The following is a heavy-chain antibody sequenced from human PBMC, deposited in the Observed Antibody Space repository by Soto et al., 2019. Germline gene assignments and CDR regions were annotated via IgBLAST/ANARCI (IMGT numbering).Heavy chain of an antibody. D-gene: IGHD3-22*01. CDR2: IYYSGST. V-gene: IGHV4-59*08. CDR3: ARQTYYYDSSGFDY. CDR1: GGSIRSYY. J-gene: IGHJ4*02. Sequence: SETLSLTCTVSGGSIRSYYWSWIRQPPGKGLEWIGYIYYSGSTNYNPSLKSRVTISVDTSKNQFSLKLSSVTAADTAVYYCARQTYYYDSSGFDYWGQGTLVTVS.